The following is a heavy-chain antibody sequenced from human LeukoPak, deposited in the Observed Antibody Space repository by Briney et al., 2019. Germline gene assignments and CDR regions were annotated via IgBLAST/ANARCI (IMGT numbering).Heavy chain of an antibody. CDR3: ARGHSSGPGDY. CDR2: INPNSGGT. D-gene: IGHD6-19*01. V-gene: IGHV1-2*02. J-gene: IGHJ4*02. CDR1: GYTFTGYY. Sequence: GASVKVSCKASGYTFTGYYMHWVRQAPGQGLEWMGWINPNSGGTNYAQKFQGRVTITTDESTSTAYMELSSLRSEDTAVYYCARGHSSGPGDYWGQGTLVTVSS.